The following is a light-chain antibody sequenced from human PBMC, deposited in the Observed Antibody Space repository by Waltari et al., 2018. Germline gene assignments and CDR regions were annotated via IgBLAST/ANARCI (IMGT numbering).Light chain of an antibody. Sequence: EIVLTQSPATLSLSPGERATLSCTASQSVSYYLAWYQQKPGQAPRLLIYDPSHRATGIPDRFSGSGSETDFTLTISSLEPEDFAVYYCQQRRNWPLTFGGGTKVEIK. CDR3: QQRRNWPLT. J-gene: IGKJ4*01. CDR2: DPS. CDR1: QSVSYY. V-gene: IGKV3-11*01.